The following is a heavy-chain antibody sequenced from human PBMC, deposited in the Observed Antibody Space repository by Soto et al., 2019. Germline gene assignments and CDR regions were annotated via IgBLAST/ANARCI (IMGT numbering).Heavy chain of an antibody. Sequence: GGSLRLSCAASGFNFGYYTMNWVRQAPGEGLQWVSSISSGGSYRFYAESVKGRFTISRDNAKNSLNLQMNTLGVDDTGFYYCARGPEGCSAGNCFPEYWGQGSLVTVSS. CDR3: ARGPEGCSAGNCFPEY. CDR2: ISSGGSYR. CDR1: GFNFGYYT. V-gene: IGHV3-21*01. D-gene: IGHD2-15*01. J-gene: IGHJ4*02.